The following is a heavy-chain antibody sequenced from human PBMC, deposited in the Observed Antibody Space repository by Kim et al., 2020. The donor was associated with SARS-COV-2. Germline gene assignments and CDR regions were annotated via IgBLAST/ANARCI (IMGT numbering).Heavy chain of an antibody. Sequence: GGSLRLSCAASGFTFGSYEMNWVRQAPGKGLEWVSYISSSGNTIYYADSVKGRFTISRDNAKNSLYLQMNSLRAEDTAVYYCATQKHYSGYDHLDYWGQGTLVTVSS. D-gene: IGHD5-12*01. CDR1: GFTFGSYE. CDR2: ISSSGNTI. V-gene: IGHV3-48*03. J-gene: IGHJ4*02. CDR3: ATQKHYSGYDHLDY.